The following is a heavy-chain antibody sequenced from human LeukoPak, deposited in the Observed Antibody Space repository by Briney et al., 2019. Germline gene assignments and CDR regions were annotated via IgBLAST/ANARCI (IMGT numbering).Heavy chain of an antibody. CDR1: GFSFTNYA. Sequence: GGSLRLSCVASGFSFTNYAMSWVRQAPARGPEGLSSMKGGGETFYADSVKGRFTLSRDISRNTVYLQLNNLRVEDTATYYCARASWISTADAVSWGQGTQVTVSS. J-gene: IGHJ5*02. D-gene: IGHD2-2*03. CDR2: MKGGGET. V-gene: IGHV3-23*01. CDR3: ARASWISTADAVS.